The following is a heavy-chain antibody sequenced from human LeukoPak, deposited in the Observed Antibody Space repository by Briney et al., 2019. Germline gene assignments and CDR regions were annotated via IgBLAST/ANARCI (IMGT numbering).Heavy chain of an antibody. J-gene: IGHJ4*02. CDR1: GGSVSSGGFY. CDR3: ARRRYGSSWRDY. CDR2: IYYSGST. V-gene: IGHV4-61*03. Sequence: PSETLSLTCSVSGGSVSSGGFYRTRIRQPPGRGLEWIGYIYYSGSTEYNPSLKSRVTISVDTSRKYYSLKLTSVTAADTAVYFCARRRYGSSWRDYWGQGTLVTVSS. D-gene: IGHD6-13*01.